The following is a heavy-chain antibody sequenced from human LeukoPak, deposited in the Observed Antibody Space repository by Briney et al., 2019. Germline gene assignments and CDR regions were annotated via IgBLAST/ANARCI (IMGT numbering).Heavy chain of an antibody. CDR2: IRGKANSYAT. CDR1: GFTFSGST. D-gene: IGHD2-2*01. V-gene: IGHV3-73*01. CDR3: ASYCTSASCYSGY. J-gene: IGHJ4*02. Sequence: GGSLRLSCAASGFTFSGSTMRWVRQASGKGLEWVGRIRGKANSYATAYAASVKGRFTISRDDSKNTAYLQMNSLETEDTAVYYCASYCTSASCYSGYWGQGTLVTVSS.